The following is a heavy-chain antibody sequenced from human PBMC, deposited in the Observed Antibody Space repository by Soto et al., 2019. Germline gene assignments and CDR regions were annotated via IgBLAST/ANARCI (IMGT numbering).Heavy chain of an antibody. J-gene: IGHJ4*02. CDR3: TRASHCSSGSCYFPVPAY. CDR1: GGSISGYY. V-gene: IGHV4-59*01. Sequence: PSETLSLTCTVSGGSISGYYWSWIRQPPGKGLEWIGYIYSSGSTNYNPSLKSRATMSVDTSKNQFSLNLSSVTTADAAVYYCTRASHCSSGSCYFPVPAYWGQGTLVTVS. CDR2: IYSSGST. D-gene: IGHD2-15*01.